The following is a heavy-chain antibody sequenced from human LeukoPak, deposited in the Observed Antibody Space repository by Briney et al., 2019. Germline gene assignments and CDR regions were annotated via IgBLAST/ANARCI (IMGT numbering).Heavy chain of an antibody. D-gene: IGHD5-24*01. CDR2: ISSNGGST. Sequence: GGSLRLSCAASGFTFSSYAMHWVRQAPGKGLEYVSAISSNGGSTYYANSVKGRFTISRGNSKNTLYLQMNSLRAEDTAVYYCAKGSRDGYNYLAYWGQGTLVTVSS. V-gene: IGHV3-64*01. J-gene: IGHJ4*02. CDR3: AKGSRDGYNYLAY. CDR1: GFTFSSYA.